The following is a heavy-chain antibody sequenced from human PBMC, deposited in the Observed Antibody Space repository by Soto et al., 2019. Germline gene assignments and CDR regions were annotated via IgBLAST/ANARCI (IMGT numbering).Heavy chain of an antibody. V-gene: IGHV3-33*01. CDR2: IWYDGSNK. CDR3: ARDQVRGVMGGPHN. D-gene: IGHD3-10*01. Sequence: PGGSLRLSCAASGFTFSSYGMHWVRQAPGKGLEWVAVIWYDGSNKYYADSVKGRFTISRDNSKNTLYLQMNSLRAEDTAVYYCARDQVRGVMGGPHNWGQGTLVTVSS. CDR1: GFTFSSYG. J-gene: IGHJ4*02.